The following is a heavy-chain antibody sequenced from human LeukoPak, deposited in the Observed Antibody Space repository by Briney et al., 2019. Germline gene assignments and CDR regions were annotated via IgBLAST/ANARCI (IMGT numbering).Heavy chain of an antibody. J-gene: IGHJ4*02. CDR1: GDSVSSNSAA. CDR3: AINRDGYNWAFDY. D-gene: IGHD5-24*01. V-gene: IGHV6-1*01. Sequence: SQTLSLTCAISGDSVSSNSAAWNWIRQSPSRGLEWLGRTYYRSKWYNDYAVSVKSRITINLDTSKNQFSLQLNFVTPEDTAVYYCAINRDGYNWAFDYWGQGTLVTVSS. CDR2: TYYRSKWYN.